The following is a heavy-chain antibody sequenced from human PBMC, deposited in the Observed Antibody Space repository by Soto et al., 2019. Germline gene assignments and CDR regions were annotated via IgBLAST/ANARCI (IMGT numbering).Heavy chain of an antibody. Sequence: QLQLQESGPGLVKPSETLSLTCTVSDVSISSDYYWGWIRQPPGKGLEWIGTVSYSGNTYYKTSLKSRGTISVDTSKSQFSLNLTSVTAADTAVYYCVRLSGSGYRTLGYWGQGILVTVSS. J-gene: IGHJ1*01. CDR2: VSYSGNT. CDR1: DVSISSDYY. V-gene: IGHV4-39*01. CDR3: VRLSGSGYRTLGY. D-gene: IGHD3-22*01.